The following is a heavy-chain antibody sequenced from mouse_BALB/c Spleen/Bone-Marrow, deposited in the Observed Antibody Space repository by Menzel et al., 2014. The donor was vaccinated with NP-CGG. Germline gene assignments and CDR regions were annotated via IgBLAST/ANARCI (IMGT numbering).Heavy chain of an antibody. Sequence: EVKLMESGGGLVQPGGSLRLSCATSGFTFTDYYMNWVRQPPGKALEWLGFIRNKANGYTTEYSASVKGRFTISRDSSQSILYLQMNTLRAEDSATYYCARDMGGLLFDYWGQGTTLTVSS. J-gene: IGHJ2*01. CDR3: ARDMGGLLFDY. V-gene: IGHV7-3*02. CDR1: GFTFTDYY. D-gene: IGHD2-3*01. CDR2: IRNKANGYTT.